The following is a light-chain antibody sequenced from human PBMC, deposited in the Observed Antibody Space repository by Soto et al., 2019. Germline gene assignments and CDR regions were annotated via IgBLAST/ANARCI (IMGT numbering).Light chain of an antibody. CDR2: GAS. CDR1: QSVSSSY. CDR3: QHYGTSAL. J-gene: IGKJ3*01. Sequence: EIVLTQSPGTLSLTPGERATLSCRASQSVSSSYLAWYQQKPGQAPRLLIYGASSRATGIPDRFSVSASGTDFTLAISRLAPEDFAVYYCQHYGTSALFGPGTKVDIK. V-gene: IGKV3-20*01.